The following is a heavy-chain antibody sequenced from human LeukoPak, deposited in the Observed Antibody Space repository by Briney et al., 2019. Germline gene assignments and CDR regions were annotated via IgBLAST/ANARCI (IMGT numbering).Heavy chain of an antibody. CDR3: ARGGQQLVPDDYYYFDY. J-gene: IGHJ4*02. CDR1: GGSISSYY. Sequence: WETLSLTCTVSGGSISSYYWSWIRQPPGKGLEWIGYIYYSGSTNYNPSLKSRVTISVGTSKNQFSLKLSSVTAADTAVYYCARGGQQLVPDDYYYFDYWGQGTLVTVSS. D-gene: IGHD6-13*01. V-gene: IGHV4-59*08. CDR2: IYYSGST.